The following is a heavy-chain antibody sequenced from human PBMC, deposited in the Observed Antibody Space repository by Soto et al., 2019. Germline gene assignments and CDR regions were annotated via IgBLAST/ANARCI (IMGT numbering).Heavy chain of an antibody. D-gene: IGHD4-4*01. V-gene: IGHV5-51*01. CDR2: IYPGDSDT. J-gene: IGHJ4*02. CDR3: ARRQSYSNYDFPFDY. CDR1: GYSFTSYW. Sequence: PGESLKISCKGSGYSFTSYWIGWVRQMPGKGLEWMGIIYPGDSDTRYSPYFQGQVTISADKSISTAYLQWSSLKASVTSMYYCARRQSYSNYDFPFDYWGQGTLVTVSS.